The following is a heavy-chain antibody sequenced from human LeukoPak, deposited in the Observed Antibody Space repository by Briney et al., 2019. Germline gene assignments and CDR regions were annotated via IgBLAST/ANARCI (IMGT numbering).Heavy chain of an antibody. D-gene: IGHD6-19*01. CDR2: MNPNSGNT. CDR3: ASSNGYSSGWYLPITDY. CDR1: GYTFTSYD. V-gene: IGHV1-8*03. Sequence: ASVKVSCKASGYTFTSYDINWVRQATGQGLEWMGWMNPNSGNTGYAQKFQGRVTITADKSTSTAYMELSSLRSEDTAVYYCASSNGYSSGWYLPITDYWGQGTLVTVSS. J-gene: IGHJ4*02.